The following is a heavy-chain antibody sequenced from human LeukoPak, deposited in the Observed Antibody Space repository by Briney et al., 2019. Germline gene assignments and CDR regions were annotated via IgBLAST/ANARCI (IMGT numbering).Heavy chain of an antibody. CDR1: GGSISNSYYY. CDR3: ARGPIAARPTDY. D-gene: IGHD6-6*01. J-gene: IGHJ4*02. Sequence: PSETLSLTCTVSGGSISNSYYYWAWIRQPPGAGLEWIGSIYQSGSTYYSPSLKSRVTISVDTSKNQFSLKLSSVTAADTAVYYCARGPIAARPTDYWGQGTLVTVSS. V-gene: IGHV4-39*01. CDR2: IYQSGST.